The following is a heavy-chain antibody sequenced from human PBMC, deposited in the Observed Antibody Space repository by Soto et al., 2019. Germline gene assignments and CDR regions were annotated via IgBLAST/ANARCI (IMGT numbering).Heavy chain of an antibody. CDR3: ARDRGGYYYGYYYGMDV. CDR1: GFTFSSYA. J-gene: IGHJ6*02. D-gene: IGHD3-22*01. CDR2: ISYDGSNK. Sequence: QVQLVESGGGVVQPGRSLRLSCAASGFTFSSYAMHWVRQAPGKGLEWVAVISYDGSNKYYADSVKGRFTISRDNSKNTLYLQMNSLRAEDTAVYYCARDRGGYYYGYYYGMDVWGQGTTVTVSS. V-gene: IGHV3-30-3*01.